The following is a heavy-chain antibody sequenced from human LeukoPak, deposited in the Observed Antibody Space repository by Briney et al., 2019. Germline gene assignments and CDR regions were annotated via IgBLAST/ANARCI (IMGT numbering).Heavy chain of an antibody. Sequence: PGGSLRLSCAASGFTFSSYSMNWVRQAPGKGLEWVSSISSSSSYIYYADSVKGRFTISRDNAKNSLYLQMNSPRAEDTAVYYCARDVVDTAMVPDAFDIWGQGTMVTVSS. CDR3: ARDVVDTAMVPDAFDI. V-gene: IGHV3-21*01. J-gene: IGHJ3*02. CDR2: ISSSSSYI. D-gene: IGHD5-18*01. CDR1: GFTFSSYS.